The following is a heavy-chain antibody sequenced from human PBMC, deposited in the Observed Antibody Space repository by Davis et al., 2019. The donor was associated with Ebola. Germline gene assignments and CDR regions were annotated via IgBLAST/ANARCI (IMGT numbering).Heavy chain of an antibody. Sequence: PGGSLRLSCAASGFTFSGSAMHWVRQASGKGLEWVGRIRSKANSYATAYAASVKGRFTISRDDSKNTAYLQMNSLKTEDTAVYYCTYYDSSGYGGDYWGQGTLVTVSS. J-gene: IGHJ4*02. CDR1: GFTFSGSA. D-gene: IGHD3-22*01. V-gene: IGHV3-73*01. CDR3: TYYDSSGYGGDY. CDR2: IRSKANSYAT.